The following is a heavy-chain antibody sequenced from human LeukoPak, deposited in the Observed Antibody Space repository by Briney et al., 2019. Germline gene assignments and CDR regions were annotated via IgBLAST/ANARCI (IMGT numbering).Heavy chain of an antibody. V-gene: IGHV3-7*02. CDR2: IKQDGSEE. D-gene: IGHD6-19*01. CDR3: ATYSTGWYAKGMDV. CDR1: GFMFSSYW. Sequence: PGGSLRLSCAASGFMFSSYWMSWVRQAPGKGLEWVANIKQDGSEEYYVDSVKGRFTISRDNAKNSLSLQMNSLRAEDTAVYYCATYSTGWYAKGMDVWGQGTTVTVPS. J-gene: IGHJ6*02.